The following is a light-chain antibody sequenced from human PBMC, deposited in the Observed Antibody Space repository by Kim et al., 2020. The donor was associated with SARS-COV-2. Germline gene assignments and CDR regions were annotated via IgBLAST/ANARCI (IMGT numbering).Light chain of an antibody. CDR3: QQYAGSPRT. V-gene: IGKV3-20*01. CDR1: QSVSSNY. CDR2: GAS. Sequence: CRGARATLYCRASQSVSSNYLAWYQQKPGQAPRLLIYGASSRATGIPDRFSGSGSGTDFTLTISRLEAEDFAVYYCQQYAGSPRTFGQGTKVDIK. J-gene: IGKJ1*01.